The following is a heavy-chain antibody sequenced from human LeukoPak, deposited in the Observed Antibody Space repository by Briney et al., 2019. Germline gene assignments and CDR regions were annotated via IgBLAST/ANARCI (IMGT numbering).Heavy chain of an antibody. V-gene: IGHV3-7*05. CDR3: ARGLGYCSSTSCYWES. CDR1: GFTFSSYC. CDR2: IQDGSDK. Sequence: GGSLRLSCVASGFTFSSYCMSWVRQAPGKGLEWVANIQDGSDKYYVDSVKGRFTISRDNAKNSLYLQMNSLRAEDTALYYCARGLGYCSSTSCYWESWGQGTLVTVSS. D-gene: IGHD2-2*01. J-gene: IGHJ5*02.